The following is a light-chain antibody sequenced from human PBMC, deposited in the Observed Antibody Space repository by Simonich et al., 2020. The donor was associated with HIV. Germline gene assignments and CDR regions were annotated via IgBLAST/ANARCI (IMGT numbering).Light chain of an antibody. CDR3: FSYAGGYWV. J-gene: IGLJ3*02. V-gene: IGLV2-11*01. Sequence: QSALTQPRSVSGSPGQSVTISCTGTSSAVGHYNYVSWYQQHPGKAPKFMMYDVIKRPSGVPDRFSGSKSGNTASLTISGLQAEDEADYYCFSYAGGYWVFGGGTKVTVL. CDR2: DVI. CDR1: SSAVGHYNY.